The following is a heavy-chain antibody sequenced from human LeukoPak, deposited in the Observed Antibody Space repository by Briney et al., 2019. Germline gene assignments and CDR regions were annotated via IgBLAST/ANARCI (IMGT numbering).Heavy chain of an antibody. D-gene: IGHD6-13*01. CDR2: IIPIDDST. CDR3: ARHSGHSSWYYGLDV. J-gene: IGHJ6*02. CDR1: GGTFSNHA. Sequence: SVKVSCKASGGTFSNHAFSWERQAPGQGLEWMGGIIPIDDSTNYVQKFQDRVMITADEATNIIYMELGSLKSEDTAEYYCARHSGHSSWYYGLDVWGQGTTVTVSS. V-gene: IGHV1-69*13.